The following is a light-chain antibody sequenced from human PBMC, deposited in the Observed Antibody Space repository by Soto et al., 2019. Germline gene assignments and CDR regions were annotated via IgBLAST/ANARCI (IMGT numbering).Light chain of an antibody. J-gene: IGLJ1*01. CDR2: GVS. CDR1: TSDVGGYNY. CDR3: SSYTSSRTYV. Sequence: QSVLTQPASVSGSPGQSITISCTGTTSDVGGYNYVSWYQQHPGKAPKLMIYGVSIRPSGASDRFSGSKSGNTASLTISGLQAEDEADYYCSSYTSSRTYVFGNGTKVTVL. V-gene: IGLV2-14*01.